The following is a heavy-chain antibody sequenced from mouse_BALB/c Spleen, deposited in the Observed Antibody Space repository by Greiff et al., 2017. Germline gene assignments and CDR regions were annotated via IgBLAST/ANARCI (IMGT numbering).Heavy chain of an antibody. CDR2: ISYSGST. CDR1: GYSITSDYA. CDR3: ARSGSYWYFDV. J-gene: IGHJ1*01. Sequence: ESGPGLVKPSQSLSLTCTVTGYSITSDYAWNWIRQFPGNKLEWMGYISYSGSTSYNPSLKSRISITRDTSKNQFFLQLNSVTTEDTATYYCARSGSYWYFDVWGAGTTVTVSS. D-gene: IGHD1-1*01. V-gene: IGHV3-2*02.